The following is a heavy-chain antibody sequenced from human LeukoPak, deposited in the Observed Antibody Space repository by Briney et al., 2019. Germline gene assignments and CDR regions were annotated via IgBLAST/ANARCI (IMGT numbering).Heavy chain of an antibody. CDR1: GFTFSSYA. CDR2: ISDSGGST. CDR3: AKSPYSSGYYYDY. J-gene: IGHJ4*02. D-gene: IGHD3-22*01. V-gene: IGHV3-23*01. Sequence: GGSLRLSCAASGFTFSSYAMSWVRQAPGKGLEWVSIISDSGGSTYYADSVKGRFTVSGDNSKNTLYLQMNSLRAEDTAVYYCAKSPYSSGYYYDYWGQGTLVTVSS.